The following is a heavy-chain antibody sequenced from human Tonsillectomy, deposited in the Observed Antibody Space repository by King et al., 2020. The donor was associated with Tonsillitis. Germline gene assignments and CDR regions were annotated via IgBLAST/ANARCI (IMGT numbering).Heavy chain of an antibody. V-gene: IGHV4-59*01. Sequence: QLQESGPGLVKPSETLSLICLVSGGSFSSYYWSWIRQPPGKGLEWIGYIFYTGSTKYNPSLKSRVTISLDTSKNQFSLKLSSVTAADTAMYYCAREVVGADTNWLDPWGQGTLVTVSS. CDR3: AREVVGADTNWLDP. CDR1: GGSFSSYY. CDR2: IFYTGST. J-gene: IGHJ5*02. D-gene: IGHD1-26*01.